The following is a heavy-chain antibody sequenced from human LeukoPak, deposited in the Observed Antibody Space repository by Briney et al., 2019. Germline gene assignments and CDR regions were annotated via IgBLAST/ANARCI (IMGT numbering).Heavy chain of an antibody. Sequence: PGGSLRLSCTASGFTISTYSMNWVRQAPGKGLERVAYISSSSSTIYYADSVKGRFTISRDHGKTSLYLHMTSLRDEARAVYYCARGGWYVDYWGQGTLVTVSS. D-gene: IGHD6-19*01. CDR3: ARGGWYVDY. J-gene: IGHJ4*02. V-gene: IGHV3-48*02. CDR2: ISSSSSTI. CDR1: GFTISTYS.